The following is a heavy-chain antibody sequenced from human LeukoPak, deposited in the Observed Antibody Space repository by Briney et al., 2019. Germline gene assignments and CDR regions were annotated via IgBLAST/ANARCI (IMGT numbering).Heavy chain of an antibody. CDR2: IHGNGGK. J-gene: IGHJ4*02. V-gene: IGHV3-66*03. CDR3: AKYQRQWLPKGGFDY. CDR1: GFSVASIY. D-gene: IGHD6-19*01. Sequence: PGGSLRLSCSASGFSVASIYMSWVRQAPGKGLQWVSVIHGNGGKDYAGSVRGRFTISRDNSKNTLYLQMDNLRAEDTAVYYCAKYQRQWLPKGGFDYWGQGTLVTVSS.